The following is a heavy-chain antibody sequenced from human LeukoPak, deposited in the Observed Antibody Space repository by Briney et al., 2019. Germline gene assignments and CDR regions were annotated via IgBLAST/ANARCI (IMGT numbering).Heavy chain of an antibody. CDR2: INPNSGGT. CDR3: ATKSNPRIVGATTQGY. D-gene: IGHD1-26*01. V-gene: IGHV1-2*02. Sequence: ASVKVSCKASGYTFTDYYMHWVRQAPGQGLEWMGWINPNSGGTNYAQKFQGRVTMTTDTSTSTAYMELRSLRSDDTAVYYCATKSNPRIVGATTQGYWGQGTLVTVSS. J-gene: IGHJ4*02. CDR1: GYTFTDYY.